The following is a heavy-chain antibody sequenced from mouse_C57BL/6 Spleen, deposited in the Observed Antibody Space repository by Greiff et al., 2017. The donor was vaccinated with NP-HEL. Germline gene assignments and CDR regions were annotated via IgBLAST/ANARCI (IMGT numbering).Heavy chain of an antibody. J-gene: IGHJ2*01. CDR1: GYTFTSYW. D-gene: IGHD1-1*01. V-gene: IGHV1-59*01. Sequence: QVQLQQPGAELVRPGTSVKLSCKASGYTFTSYWMHWVKQRPGQGLEWIGVIDPSDSYTNYNQKFKGKATLTVDTSSSTAYMQLSSLTSEDSAVYYYARLLLRSSFVDWGQGTTLTVSS. CDR2: IDPSDSYT. CDR3: ARLLLRSSFVD.